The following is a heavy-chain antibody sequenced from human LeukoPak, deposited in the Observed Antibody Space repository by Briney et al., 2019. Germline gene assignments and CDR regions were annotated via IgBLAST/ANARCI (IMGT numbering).Heavy chain of an antibody. J-gene: IGHJ4*02. CDR2: IYTSGST. CDR1: GGSISSYY. CDR3: ARDSNGKGDY. V-gene: IGHV4-4*07. Sequence: SETLSLTCTVPGGSISSYYWSWIRQPAGKGLEWIGRIYTSGSTNYNPSLKSRVTISVDKSKNQFSLKLSSVTAADTAVNFCARDSNGKGDYWGQGTLVTVSS. D-gene: IGHD2-8*01.